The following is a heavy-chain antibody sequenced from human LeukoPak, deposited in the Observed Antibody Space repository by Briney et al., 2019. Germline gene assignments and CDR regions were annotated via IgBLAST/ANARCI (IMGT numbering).Heavy chain of an antibody. J-gene: IGHJ5*02. D-gene: IGHD3-10*01. CDR1: GYTFTSYG. CDR2: ISAYNGNT. CDR3: VLTTFYYDSGTMKYNWYEP. Sequence: WASVKVSCKASGYTFTSYGISWVRQAPGQGLEWMGWISAYNGNTNYAQKLQGRVTMTTDTSTSTAYMELRSLRSDDTAVYYCVLTTFYYDSGTMKYNWYEPWGQGTLVTVSS. V-gene: IGHV1-18*01.